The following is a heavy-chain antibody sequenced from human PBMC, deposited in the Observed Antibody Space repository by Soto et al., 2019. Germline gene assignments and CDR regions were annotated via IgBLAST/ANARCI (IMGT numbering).Heavy chain of an antibody. Sequence: PGGSLRLSCAASGFTFSTYAMSWVRQAPGKGLEWVSTINNRGDRTYYADSVKGRFTISRDSSRDTLSLQMDGLRVEDTAVYYCAKDRGSVFGDCWGQGTLVTVSS. CDR3: AKDRGSVFGDC. J-gene: IGHJ4*02. V-gene: IGHV3-23*01. CDR1: GFTFSTYA. CDR2: INNRGDRT. D-gene: IGHD3-3*02.